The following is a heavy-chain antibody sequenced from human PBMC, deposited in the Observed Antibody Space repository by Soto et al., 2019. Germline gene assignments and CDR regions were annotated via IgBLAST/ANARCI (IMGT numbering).Heavy chain of an antibody. V-gene: IGHV3-23*01. CDR3: AKDLRDYYDSSGYHPIDALHM. Sequence: GSLRLSCAASGFTFSSYALNWVRQAPGKGLEWVSAISGSGGSTYYADSVKGRFTISRDNSKNTLYLQMNSLRAEDTAVYYCAKDLRDYYDSSGYHPIDALHMGGQETMVKVSS. J-gene: IGHJ3*02. CDR1: GFTFSSYA. CDR2: ISGSGGST. D-gene: IGHD3-22*01.